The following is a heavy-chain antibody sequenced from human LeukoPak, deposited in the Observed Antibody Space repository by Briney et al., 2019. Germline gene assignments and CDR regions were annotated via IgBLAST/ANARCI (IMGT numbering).Heavy chain of an antibody. CDR3: ARAQGYYGSGSYLGY. Sequence: SETLSLTCAVYGGSFSGYYWSWIRQPPGKGLEWIGEINHSGSTNYNPSLKSRVTISVDTSKNQFSLKLSSVTAADTAVYYCARAQGYYGSGSYLGYWGQGTLVTVSS. J-gene: IGHJ4*02. CDR2: INHSGST. CDR1: GGSFSGYY. V-gene: IGHV4-34*01. D-gene: IGHD3-10*01.